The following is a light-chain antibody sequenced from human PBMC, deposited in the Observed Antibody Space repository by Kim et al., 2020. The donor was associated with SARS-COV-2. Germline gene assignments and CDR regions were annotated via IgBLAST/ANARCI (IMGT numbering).Light chain of an antibody. V-gene: IGKV3-11*01. CDR2: DAS. CDR1: QSVSSY. Sequence: LSPGERATPSGRASQSVSSYLAWYQQKPGQAPRLLIYDASNRATGIPARFSGSGSGTDFTLTISSLEPEDFAVYYCQQHSNWLTVGGGTKVDIK. CDR3: QQHSNWLT. J-gene: IGKJ4*01.